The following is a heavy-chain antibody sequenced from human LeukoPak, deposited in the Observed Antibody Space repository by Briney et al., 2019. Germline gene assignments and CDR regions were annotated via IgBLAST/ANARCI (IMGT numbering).Heavy chain of an antibody. J-gene: IGHJ5*02. CDR2: IYYSGRT. Sequence: PSETLSLTCTVSGGSISSYYWSWIRQPPGKGLEWIGYIYYSGRTNYNPSLKSRVTISVDTSKNQFSLKLSSVTAADTAVYYCARLSYSTGWAYWLDPWGQGTLVTVSS. D-gene: IGHD6-19*01. CDR3: ARLSYSTGWAYWLDP. CDR1: GGSISSYY. V-gene: IGHV4-59*01.